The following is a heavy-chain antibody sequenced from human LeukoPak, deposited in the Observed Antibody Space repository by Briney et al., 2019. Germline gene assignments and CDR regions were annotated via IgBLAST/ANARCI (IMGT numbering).Heavy chain of an antibody. Sequence: PGGSLRLSCGASGFTFNNYAMSWVRQAPGKGLEWVSAITNSGGNTYYADSVRGRFTISRDNSKNTLYLQMNSLRAEDAAVYYCAKDPSGSVSAEYFQHWGQGTLVTVSS. CDR2: ITNSGGNT. CDR3: AKDPSGSVSAEYFQH. CDR1: GFTFNNYA. D-gene: IGHD6-13*01. V-gene: IGHV3-23*01. J-gene: IGHJ1*01.